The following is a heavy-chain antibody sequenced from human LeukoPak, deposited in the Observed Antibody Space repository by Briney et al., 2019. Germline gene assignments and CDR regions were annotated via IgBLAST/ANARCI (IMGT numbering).Heavy chain of an antibody. CDR3: AKGGMERYLEPFDP. CDR2: IRYDGSNK. D-gene: IGHD3-9*01. J-gene: IGHJ5*02. V-gene: IGHV3-30*02. Sequence: GGSLRLSCAASGFTFSSYGMHWVRQAQGKGLEWVAFIRYDGSNKYYADSVKGRFTISRDNSKNTLYLQMNSLRAEDTAVYYCAKGGMERYLEPFDPWGQGTLVTASS. CDR1: GFTFSSYG.